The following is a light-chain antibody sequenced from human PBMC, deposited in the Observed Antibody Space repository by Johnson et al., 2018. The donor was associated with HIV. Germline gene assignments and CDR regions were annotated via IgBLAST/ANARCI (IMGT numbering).Light chain of an antibody. V-gene: IGLV1-51*01. CDR1: SSNIGNNY. J-gene: IGLJ1*01. CDR2: DNN. Sequence: HSVLTQPPSVSAAPGQKVTISCSGSSSNIGNNYVSWYQQLPGTAPKLLIYDNNKRPSGIPDRFSGSKSGTSATLGITGLQTGDEADYYCGTWDSSLSSGRGVFGTGTKVTVL. CDR3: GTWDSSLSSGRGV.